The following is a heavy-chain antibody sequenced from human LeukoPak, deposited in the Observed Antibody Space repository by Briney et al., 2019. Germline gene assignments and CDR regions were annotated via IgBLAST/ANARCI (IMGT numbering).Heavy chain of an antibody. J-gene: IGHJ4*02. CDR2: IYTSGST. D-gene: IGHD3-22*01. CDR1: GGSISSYY. CDR3: ARATYYYDSSGTWYFDY. Sequence: SETLSLTCTVSGGSISSYYWSWIRQPAGKGLEWIGRIYTSGSTNYNPSLKSRVTMSVDTSKNQFSLKLSSVTAADTAVYYCARATYYYDSSGTWYFDYWGQGTLVTVSS. V-gene: IGHV4-4*07.